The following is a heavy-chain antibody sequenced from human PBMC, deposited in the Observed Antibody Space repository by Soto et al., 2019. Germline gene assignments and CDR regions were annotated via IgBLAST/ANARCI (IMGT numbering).Heavy chain of an antibody. CDR3: ARGTTVTTVRTCDY. D-gene: IGHD4-4*01. J-gene: IGHJ4*02. CDR2: IYYSGST. CDR1: GGSISSGGYY. V-gene: IGHV4-31*03. Sequence: QVQLQESGPGLVKPSQTLSLTCTVSGGSISSGGYYWSWIRQHPGKGLEWIGYIYYSGSTYYNPSLKSRVIISVDTSKNQFSLKLSSVTAADTAVYYCARGTTVTTVRTCDYWGQGTLVTVSS.